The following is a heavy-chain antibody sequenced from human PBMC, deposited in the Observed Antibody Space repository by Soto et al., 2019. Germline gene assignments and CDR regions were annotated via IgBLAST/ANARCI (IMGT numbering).Heavy chain of an antibody. J-gene: IGHJ5*02. Sequence: EVQLLESGGTLVQPGESLRLSCEVSGFSFSSFAMNWVRQAPGEGLEWVSSIRGTATSYADSVKGRLTISRDNSKNTVYLQMNTLRGADTAVYYCAKCAVLITTSGGWCNWGVPWGQGTVVIVSS. CDR1: GFSFSSFA. V-gene: IGHV3-23*01. CDR3: AKCAVLITTSGGWCNWGVP. D-gene: IGHD3-16*01. CDR2: IRGTAT.